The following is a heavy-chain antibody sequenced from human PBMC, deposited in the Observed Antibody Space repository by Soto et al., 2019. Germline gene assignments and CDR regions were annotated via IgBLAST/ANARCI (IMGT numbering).Heavy chain of an antibody. D-gene: IGHD6-19*01. CDR2: IYYSGST. CDR3: ARPSVAGTSDAFDI. CDR1: GGSISSGSYY. J-gene: IGHJ3*02. V-gene: IGHV4-39*01. Sequence: QLQLQESGPGLVKPSETLSLTCSVSGGSISSGSYYWGWIRQPPGKGLEWIGSIYYSGSTYYNPSLKSRVTISVDTSKNQFSLKLRYVTAADTAEYHCARPSVAGTSDAFDIWGQGTMVTVFS.